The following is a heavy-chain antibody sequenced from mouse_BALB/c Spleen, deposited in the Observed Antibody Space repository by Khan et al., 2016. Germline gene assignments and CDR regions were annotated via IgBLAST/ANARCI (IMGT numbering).Heavy chain of an antibody. Sequence: EVELVESGGGLVQPGGSLKLSCAASGFTFSSYGMSWVRQTPDKRLELVATINSNGGSTYYPDSVKGRFTISRDNAKNTLYLQMSSLKSEDTAMYYCARGSSYFDYWGQGTTLTVSS. CDR3: ARGSSYFDY. CDR1: GFTFSSYG. J-gene: IGHJ2*01. V-gene: IGHV5-6-3*01. D-gene: IGHD1-1*01. CDR2: INSNGGST.